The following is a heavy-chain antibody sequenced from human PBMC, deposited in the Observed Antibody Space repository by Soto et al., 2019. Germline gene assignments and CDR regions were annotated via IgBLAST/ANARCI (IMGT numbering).Heavy chain of an antibody. J-gene: IGHJ6*02. CDR2: IKEDGSEK. V-gene: IGHV3-7*01. D-gene: IGHD3-22*01. CDR3: ARGWGYFDSSGFPYLYAMDV. Sequence: GGSLRLSCAASGFTFSTYWMSWVRHAPGKGLEWVANIKEDGSEKYYVDSVEGRFTISRDNAKNSLYLQMTSLRAEDTALYYCARGWGYFDSSGFPYLYAMDVWGQGTTVTVSS. CDR1: GFTFSTYW.